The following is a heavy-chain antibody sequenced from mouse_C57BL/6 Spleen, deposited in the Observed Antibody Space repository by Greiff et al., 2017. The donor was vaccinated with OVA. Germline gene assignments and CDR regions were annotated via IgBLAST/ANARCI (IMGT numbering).Heavy chain of an antibody. J-gene: IGHJ3*01. V-gene: IGHV1-72*01. CDR3: ARGSYDYDDWFAY. D-gene: IGHD2-4*01. CDR2: IDPNSGGT. Sequence: VKLQQPGAELVKPGASVKLSCKASGYTFTSYWMHWVKQRPGRGLEWIGRIDPNSGGTKYNEKFKSKATLTVDKPSSTAYMQLSSLTSEDSAVYYCARGSYDYDDWFAYWGQGTLVTVSA. CDR1: GYTFTSYW.